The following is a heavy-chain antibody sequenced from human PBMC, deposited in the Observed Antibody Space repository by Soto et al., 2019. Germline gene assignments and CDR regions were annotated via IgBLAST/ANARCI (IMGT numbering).Heavy chain of an antibody. J-gene: IGHJ6*02. D-gene: IGHD3-3*01. CDR2: ISSSSSTI. CDR3: ARDGATYYDFWSGYPLLPYYYGMDV. CDR1: GFTFSSYS. V-gene: IGHV3-48*02. Sequence: EVQLVESGGGLVQPGGSLRLSCAASGFTFSSYSMNWVRQAPGKGLEWVSYISSSSSTIYYADSVKGRFTISRDNAKNSLYLQMNSLRDEDTAVYYCARDGATYYDFWSGYPLLPYYYGMDVWGQGTTVTVSS.